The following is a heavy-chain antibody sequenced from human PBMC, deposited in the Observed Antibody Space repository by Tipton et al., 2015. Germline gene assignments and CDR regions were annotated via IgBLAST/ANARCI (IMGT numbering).Heavy chain of an antibody. V-gene: IGHV4-59*01. CDR1: GGSISSFY. D-gene: IGHD6-6*01. J-gene: IGHJ3*02. CDR2: IYYSGST. Sequence: TLSLTCTVSGGSISSFYWSWIRQPPGKGLEWIGYIYYSGSTNYNPSLKSRVTMSVEMSKNQFSLKLSSVTAADTAVYYCARDRRHSSSSQAFDIWGQGTMVTVSS. CDR3: ARDRRHSSSSQAFDI.